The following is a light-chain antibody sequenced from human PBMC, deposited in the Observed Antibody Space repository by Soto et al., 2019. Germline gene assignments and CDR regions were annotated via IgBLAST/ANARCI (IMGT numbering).Light chain of an antibody. Sequence: QAVVTQEPSLTVSPGGTVTLTCGSSTGAVTNGHYPYWFQQKPGQAPRTLIYHTTNRHPWTPARFSGSLLGGKAALTLSGAQPEDEAEYYCLLSYNGPYVFGTGTKVTVL. CDR1: TGAVTNGHY. CDR2: HTT. V-gene: IGLV7-46*01. J-gene: IGLJ1*01. CDR3: LLSYNGPYV.